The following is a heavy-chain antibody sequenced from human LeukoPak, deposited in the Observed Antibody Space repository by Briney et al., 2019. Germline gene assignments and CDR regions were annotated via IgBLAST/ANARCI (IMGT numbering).Heavy chain of an antibody. J-gene: IGHJ4*02. V-gene: IGHV4-39*01. CDR1: GASISSSSYY. CDR3: ARLWRAAIDY. D-gene: IGHD1-1*01. CDR2: VYYNGNT. Sequence: SETLSLTCTVSGASISSSSYYWGYFRQPPGKGLEWIGSVYYNGNTYYNPSLKSRPTISADTSKNQFSLKLTSVTAADTAVYYCARLWRAAIDYGGQGTLVTVSS.